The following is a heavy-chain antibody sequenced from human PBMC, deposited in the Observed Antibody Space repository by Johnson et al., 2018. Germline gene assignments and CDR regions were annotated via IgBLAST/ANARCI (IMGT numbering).Heavy chain of an antibody. V-gene: IGHV3-30*04. CDR1: GFTFSSYA. CDR3: ARVLSQYYYYYGMDV. D-gene: IGHD3-10*01. CDR2: ISYGGNNK. J-gene: IGHJ6*02. Sequence: VQLVETGGGVVQPGRSLRLSCAASGFTFSSYAMHWVRQAPGKGLEWVAVISYGGNNKYYTDSVKGRFTISRGNSKNTLYLQMNSLRAEEPAVYYCARVLSQYYYYYGMDVWGQGTTVTVSS.